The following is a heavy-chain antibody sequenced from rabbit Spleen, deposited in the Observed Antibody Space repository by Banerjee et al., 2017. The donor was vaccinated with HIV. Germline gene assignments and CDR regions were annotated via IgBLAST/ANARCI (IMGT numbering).Heavy chain of an antibody. CDR2: IDVGRTGRT. Sequence: QEELVESGGGLVQPEGSLTLTCKASGLDFSGSYWICWVRQSPGKGLEWITCIDVGRTGRTYYASWAKGRFTISRTSSTTVTLQMTSLTVADTATYFCARDLDGVIGWNFGWWGQGTLVTVS. V-gene: IGHV1S45*01. J-gene: IGHJ4*01. CDR1: GLDFSGSYW. D-gene: IGHD4-1*01. CDR3: ARDLDGVIGWNFGW.